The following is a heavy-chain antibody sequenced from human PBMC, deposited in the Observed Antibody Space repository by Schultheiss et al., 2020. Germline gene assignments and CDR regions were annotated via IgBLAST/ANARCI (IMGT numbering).Heavy chain of an antibody. V-gene: IGHV4-4*02. CDR3: AAYSGNDLGWFDP. Sequence: SQTLSLTCAVSGGSISSSNWWSWVRQPPGKGLEWIGSIYYSGSTYYNPSLKSRVTISVDTSKNQFSLKLSSVTAADTAVYYCAAYSGNDLGWFDPWGQGTLVNVYS. D-gene: IGHD5-12*01. J-gene: IGHJ5*02. CDR2: IYYSGST. CDR1: GGSISSSNW.